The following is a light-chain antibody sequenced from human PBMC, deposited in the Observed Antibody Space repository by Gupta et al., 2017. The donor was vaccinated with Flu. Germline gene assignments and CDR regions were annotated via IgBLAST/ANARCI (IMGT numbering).Light chain of an antibody. CDR1: QSLLHSNGYNY. CDR2: LGS. Sequence: DIVMTQSPLSLLVTPGEPASISCRSSQSLLHSNGYNYLDWYLQKPGQSPQLLIYLGSNRASGVPDRFSGSGSGTDFTLKISRVEAEDVGVYYCMQALQTPITFGPGTKVDIK. CDR3: MQALQTPIT. V-gene: IGKV2-28*01. J-gene: IGKJ3*01.